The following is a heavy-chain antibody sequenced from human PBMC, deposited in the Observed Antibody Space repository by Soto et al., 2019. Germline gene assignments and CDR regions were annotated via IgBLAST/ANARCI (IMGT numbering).Heavy chain of an antibody. CDR3: AKCSSYFPCIHGMDV. V-gene: IGHV1-18*01. Sequence: ALATVSCKASGYTFTSYGISWVRQAPGHGIEWMGWISAYNGNTNYALKLQGRVAITTDTSTSTAYMELRSLRSDDTAVYSCAKCSSYFPCIHGMDVWGQGTTVTIS. J-gene: IGHJ6*02. CDR2: ISAYNGNT. CDR1: GYTFTSYG. D-gene: IGHD6-6*01.